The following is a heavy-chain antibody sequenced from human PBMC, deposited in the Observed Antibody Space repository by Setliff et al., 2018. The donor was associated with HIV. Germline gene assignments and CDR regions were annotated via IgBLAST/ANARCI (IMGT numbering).Heavy chain of an antibody. J-gene: IGHJ2*01. Sequence: SVKVSCKASGGTFRKYSIYWVRQAPGQGLEWMGGVIPIFGSTTYAQKFQDRVTITADESKDTVEMELSSLTSEDTAVYYCARDDHYYDMGSILSDWFFDLWDRGTLVTSPQ. CDR3: ARDDHYYDMGSILSDWFFDL. CDR2: VIPIFGST. CDR1: GGTFRKYS. D-gene: IGHD3-22*01. V-gene: IGHV1-69*13.